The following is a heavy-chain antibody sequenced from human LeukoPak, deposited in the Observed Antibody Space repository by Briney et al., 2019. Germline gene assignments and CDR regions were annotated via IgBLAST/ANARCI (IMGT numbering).Heavy chain of an antibody. CDR1: GYTFTNYG. Sequence: GASVNVSCKASGYTFTNYGISWVRPAPGQGLAWMGWISTYNGNTNYAQKLQGRVTMTTDTPTSTVYMERTSLRSDDTAVYYCARPRSGNDRYFDYWGQGTLVTVSS. CDR2: ISTYNGNT. D-gene: IGHD1-1*01. CDR3: ARPRSGNDRYFDY. J-gene: IGHJ4*02. V-gene: IGHV1-18*01.